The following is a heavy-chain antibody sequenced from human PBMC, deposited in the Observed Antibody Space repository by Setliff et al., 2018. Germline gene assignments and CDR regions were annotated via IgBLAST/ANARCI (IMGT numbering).Heavy chain of an antibody. V-gene: IGHV3-74*01. D-gene: IGHD7-27*01. CDR1: GFMFGSYA. CDR3: AALDWGENFYNVDV. Sequence: PGESLKISCAASGFMFGSYAMHWVRQSPGKGLEWVSRINGDATIAHYADSVKGRFTISRDNARNALYLQMVSLRGEDTGVYFCAALDWGENFYNVDVWGKGTTVTVSS. J-gene: IGHJ6*03. CDR2: INGDATIA.